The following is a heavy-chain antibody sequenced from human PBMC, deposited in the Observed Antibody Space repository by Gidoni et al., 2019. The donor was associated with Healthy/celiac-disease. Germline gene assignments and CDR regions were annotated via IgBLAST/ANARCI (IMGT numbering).Heavy chain of an antibody. CDR3: AKVLSIVGATTYFDY. CDR1: GFTFSSYA. Sequence: EVQLLVSGGGLVQPGGSLRLSCSASGFTFSSYAMSWVRQAPGKGLEWVSAISGSGGSTYYADSVKGRFTISRDNSKNTLYLQMNSLRAEDTAVYYCAKVLSIVGATTYFDYWGQGTLVTVSS. V-gene: IGHV3-23*01. CDR2: ISGSGGST. J-gene: IGHJ4*02. D-gene: IGHD1-26*01.